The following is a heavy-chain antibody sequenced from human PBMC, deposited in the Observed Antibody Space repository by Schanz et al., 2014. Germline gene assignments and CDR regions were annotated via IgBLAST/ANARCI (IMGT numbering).Heavy chain of an antibody. D-gene: IGHD3-10*01. CDR2: ISDSGTYT. CDR1: GFTFSSYA. Sequence: VHLVESGGGVVQPGRSLRLSCAASGFTFSSYAMTWIRQAPGKGLEWLSYISDSGTYTNYADSVKGRFTISRDNAKSSLYLQMNSLRVEDTAVYYCARIGGSVFDYWGQGTLVTVSS. CDR3: ARIGGSVFDY. J-gene: IGHJ4*02. V-gene: IGHV3-11*05.